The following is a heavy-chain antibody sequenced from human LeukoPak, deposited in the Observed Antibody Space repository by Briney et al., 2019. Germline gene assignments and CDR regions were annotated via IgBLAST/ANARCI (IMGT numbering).Heavy chain of an antibody. CDR3: ARDSVPGTTSPWFDP. CDR1: GFTFSRYG. D-gene: IGHD1-7*01. Sequence: GGSLRLSCAASGFTFSRYGMHWVRQAPGKGLEWVAFIRYDGSNKYYADSVKGRFTISRDNSKNTLYLQMNSLRAEDTAVYYCARDSVPGTTSPWFDPWGQGTLVTVSS. J-gene: IGHJ5*02. V-gene: IGHV3-30*02. CDR2: IRYDGSNK.